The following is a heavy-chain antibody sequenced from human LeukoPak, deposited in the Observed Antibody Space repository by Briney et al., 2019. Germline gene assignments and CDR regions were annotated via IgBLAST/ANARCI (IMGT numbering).Heavy chain of an antibody. CDR1: GFTFSNAW. V-gene: IGHV3-15*01. CDR2: IKSKTDGGTT. Sequence: PGGSLRLSCAASGFTFSNAWMSWVRQAPGKGLEWVGRIKSKTDGGTTDYAAPVKGRFTISRDDSKNTLYLQVNSLKTEDTAVYYCTTEGLYWITVTTGPDYWGQGTLVTVSS. CDR3: TTEGLYWITVTTGPDY. J-gene: IGHJ4*02. D-gene: IGHD4-17*01.